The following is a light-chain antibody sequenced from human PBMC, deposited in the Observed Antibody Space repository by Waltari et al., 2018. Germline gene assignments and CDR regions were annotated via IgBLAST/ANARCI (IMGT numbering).Light chain of an antibody. CDR2: RSN. J-gene: IGLJ1*01. CDR1: SNNVGTLG. V-gene: IGLV10-54*04. Sequence: QAGLTQPPSVSKGLRQTATLTCPWNSNNVGTLGALCLQQHQGHPPKLLSYRSNNRPSGISERFSASRSGNTASLTITGLQAEDEADYYCSAWDTSLNAHVFGAGTKVTVL. CDR3: SAWDTSLNAHV.